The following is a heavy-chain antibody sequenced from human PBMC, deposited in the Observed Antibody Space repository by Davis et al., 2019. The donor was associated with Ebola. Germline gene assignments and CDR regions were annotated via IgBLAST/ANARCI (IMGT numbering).Heavy chain of an antibody. CDR1: GGSISSSSYY. V-gene: IGHV4-39*02. Sequence: SETLSLTCTVSGGSISSSSYYWGWIRQPPGKGLEWIGSIYYSGSTYYNPSLKSRVTISVDTSKNQFSLQLNSVTPEDTAVYFCARDLGGSFDNWGQGTLVTVSS. CDR2: IYYSGST. CDR3: ARDLGGSFDN. D-gene: IGHD7-27*01. J-gene: IGHJ4*02.